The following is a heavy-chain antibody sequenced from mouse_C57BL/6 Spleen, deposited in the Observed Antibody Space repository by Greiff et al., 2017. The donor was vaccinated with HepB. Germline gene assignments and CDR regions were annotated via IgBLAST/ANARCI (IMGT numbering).Heavy chain of an antibody. V-gene: IGHV1-80*01. Sequence: QVQLQQSGAELVKPGASVKISCKASGYSFSSYWMNWVKQRPGKGLEWIGQIYPGDGDTNYNGKFKGKATLTADKSSSTAYMQLSSLTSEDSAVYFCSRGSTIVRGGDYWGQGTTLTVSS. CDR3: SRGSTIVRGGDY. J-gene: IGHJ2*01. D-gene: IGHD2-5*01. CDR1: GYSFSSYW. CDR2: IYPGDGDT.